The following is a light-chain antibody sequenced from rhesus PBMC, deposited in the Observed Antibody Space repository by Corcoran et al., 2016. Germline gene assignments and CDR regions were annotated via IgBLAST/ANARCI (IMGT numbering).Light chain of an antibody. J-gene: IGKJ1*01. V-gene: IGKV1-22*01. Sequence: DIQMTQSPSSLSASVGDTVTITCRASQGISSWLAWYQQTPGKAPKLLIYKAASLQSGVPSRCSGSGSGTAVTLTISSLQSEDFATYFCHQYSSRPPTFGQGTKVEIK. CDR2: KAA. CDR3: HQYSSRPPT. CDR1: QGISSW.